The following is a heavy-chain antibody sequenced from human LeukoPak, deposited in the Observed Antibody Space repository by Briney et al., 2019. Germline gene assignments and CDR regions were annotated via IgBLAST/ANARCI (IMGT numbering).Heavy chain of an antibody. J-gene: IGHJ5*02. D-gene: IGHD6-13*01. CDR3: AREAVAADHTSYNWFDP. V-gene: IGHV4-4*07. CDR2: IYSSGTT. CDR1: GGSISNYY. Sequence: SETLSLTCTVSGGSISNYYWSWIRQPAGKGLEWIGRIYSSGTTIYNPSLKSRVTMSVDTSKNQFSLKLSSVTAADTAVYYCAREAVAADHTSYNWFDPWGQGTLVTVSS.